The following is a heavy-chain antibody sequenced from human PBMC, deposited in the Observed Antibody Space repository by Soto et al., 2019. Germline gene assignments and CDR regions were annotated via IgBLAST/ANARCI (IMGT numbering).Heavy chain of an antibody. J-gene: IGHJ4*01. CDR2: IYYSGTT. Sequence: SETLSLTCAVSGYSISSSNWWGWIRQPPGKGLEWIGYIYYSGTTYYNPSLKSRVTMSVDTSKNQFSLQLNSVTPEDTAVYYCVGDYQFGTVFNYWGHGTLVTVSS. CDR3: VGDYQFGTVFNY. D-gene: IGHD1-7*01. CDR1: GYSISSSNW. V-gene: IGHV4-28*03.